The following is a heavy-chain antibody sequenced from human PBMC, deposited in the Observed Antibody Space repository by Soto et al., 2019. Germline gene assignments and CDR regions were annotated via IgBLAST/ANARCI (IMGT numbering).Heavy chain of an antibody. Sequence: ASLKVSCKASGYTFTSYGISWVRQAPGQGLEWMGWISAYNGNTNYAQKLQGRVTMTTDTSTSTAYMELRSLRSDDTAVYYCARGLRYFPTDRFDPWGQGTLVTVSS. D-gene: IGHD3-9*01. CDR1: GYTFTSYG. CDR2: ISAYNGNT. J-gene: IGHJ5*02. CDR3: ARGLRYFPTDRFDP. V-gene: IGHV1-18*01.